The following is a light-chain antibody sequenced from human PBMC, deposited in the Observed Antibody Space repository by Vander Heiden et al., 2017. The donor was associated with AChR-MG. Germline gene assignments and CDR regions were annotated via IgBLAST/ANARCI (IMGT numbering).Light chain of an antibody. J-gene: IGLJ1*01. CDR1: ALPKQY. CDR3: QSADSSGTYRV. Sequence: SSELTQPPSVSVPPGQTARITCSGDALPKQYAYWYQQKPGQAPVLVIYKDSGRPSGIPERFSGSSSGTTVTLTISGVQAEDEADYYCQSADSSGTYRVFGTGTKVTVL. CDR2: KDS. V-gene: IGLV3-25*03.